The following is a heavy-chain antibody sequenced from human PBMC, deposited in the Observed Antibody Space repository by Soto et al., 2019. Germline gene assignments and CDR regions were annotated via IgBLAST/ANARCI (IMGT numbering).Heavy chain of an antibody. D-gene: IGHD3-3*01. Sequence: PGGSVRLSCAASGFTFSIYGMHWVRQAPGKGLEWVAVIWYDGSNKYYADSVKGRFTISGDNAKNSLYLQMNSLRAEDTAVYYCARDRYSYYDFWSGSLPYYYYGMDVWGQGTTVTVSS. J-gene: IGHJ6*02. CDR1: GFTFSIYG. CDR2: IWYDGSNK. V-gene: IGHV3-33*01. CDR3: ARDRYSYYDFWSGSLPYYYYGMDV.